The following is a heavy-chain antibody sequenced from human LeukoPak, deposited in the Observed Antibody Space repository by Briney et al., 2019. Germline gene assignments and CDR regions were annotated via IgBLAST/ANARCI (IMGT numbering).Heavy chain of an antibody. CDR3: AKEGRGGDAFDI. J-gene: IGHJ3*02. V-gene: IGHV3-23*01. Sequence: AISGSGGSTYYADSVKGRFTISRDNSKNTLYLQMNSLRAEDTAVYYCAKEGRGGDAFDIWGQGTMVTVSS. CDR2: ISGSGGST. D-gene: IGHD3-10*01.